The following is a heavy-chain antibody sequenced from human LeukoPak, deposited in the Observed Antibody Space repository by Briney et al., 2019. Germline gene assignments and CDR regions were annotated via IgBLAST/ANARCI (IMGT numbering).Heavy chain of an antibody. D-gene: IGHD1-1*01. CDR3: ARMGGSNWNREVNWFDP. CDR2: IKQDGSEK. Sequence: GGSLRLSCAASGFTFSSYWMSWVRQAPGKGLEWVANIKQDGSEKYYVDSVKGRFTISRDNAKNSLYLQMGSLRVEDTAVYYCARMGGSNWNREVNWFDPWGQGTLVTVSS. V-gene: IGHV3-7*01. J-gene: IGHJ5*02. CDR1: GFTFSSYW.